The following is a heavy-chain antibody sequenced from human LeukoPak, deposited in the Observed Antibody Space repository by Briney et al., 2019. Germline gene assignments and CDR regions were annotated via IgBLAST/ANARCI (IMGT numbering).Heavy chain of an antibody. CDR1: GGTFSSYA. J-gene: IGHJ4*02. CDR2: IIPIFGTA. Sequence: SVKVSCKASGGTFSSYAISWVRQAPGQGLEWMGGIIPIFGTANYAQKFQGRVTITTDESTSTAYVELSSLRSEDTAVYYCASSGSYGVWYFDCWGQGTLVTVSS. V-gene: IGHV1-69*05. D-gene: IGHD1-26*01. CDR3: ASSGSYGVWYFDC.